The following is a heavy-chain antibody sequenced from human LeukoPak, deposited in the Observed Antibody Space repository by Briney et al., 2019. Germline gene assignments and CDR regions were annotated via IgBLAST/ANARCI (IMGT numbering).Heavy chain of an antibody. V-gene: IGHV3-64*01. CDR3: ARAVNFWSGYLV. CDR1: GFTFSSYV. D-gene: IGHD3-3*01. CDR2: ISNNGGST. Sequence: PGGSLRLSCAASGFTFSSYVMHWVRQAPGRGLEYVSAISNNGGSTYYANSVKGGFTISRDNSKSTLYLQMGSLRAEDMAVYYCARAVNFWSGYLVWGQGTLVTVSS. J-gene: IGHJ4*02.